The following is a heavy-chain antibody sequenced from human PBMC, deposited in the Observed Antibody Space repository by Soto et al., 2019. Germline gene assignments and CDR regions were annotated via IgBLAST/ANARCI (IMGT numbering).Heavy chain of an antibody. D-gene: IGHD6-13*01. CDR3: ARHQTLGYSSSWHHAFDI. Sequence: PSETLSLTCTVSGGSISSSSYYWGWIRQPPGKGLEWIGSIYYSGSTYYNPSLKSRVTISVDTSKNQFSLKLSSVTAADTAVYYCARHQTLGYSSSWHHAFDIWGQGTMVTVSS. CDR2: IYYSGST. J-gene: IGHJ3*02. V-gene: IGHV4-39*01. CDR1: GGSISSSSYY.